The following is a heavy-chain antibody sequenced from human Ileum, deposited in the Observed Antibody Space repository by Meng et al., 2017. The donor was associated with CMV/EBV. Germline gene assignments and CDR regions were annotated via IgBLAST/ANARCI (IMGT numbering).Heavy chain of an antibody. CDR2: ISMEGNRQ. Sequence: GGSLRLSCAASGFSFSTFAMHWVRQAPGRGLEWLSVISMEGNRQYYRDSTKGRFTISRDNSKNTLYLEINSLRAEDTAVYYCVREKGPREALDNWGQGTLVTVSS. CDR3: VREKGPREALDN. J-gene: IGHJ4*02. CDR1: GFSFSTFA. V-gene: IGHV3-30*04.